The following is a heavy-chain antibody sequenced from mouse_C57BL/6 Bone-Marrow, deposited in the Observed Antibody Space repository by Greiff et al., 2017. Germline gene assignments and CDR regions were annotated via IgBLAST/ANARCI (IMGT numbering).Heavy chain of an antibody. CDR1: GFTFSSYG. Sequence: DVHLVESGGDLVKPGGSLKLSCAASGFTFSSYGMSWVRQTPDKRLEWVATISSGGSYTYYPDSVKGRFTISRDNAKNTLYLQMSSLKSEDTAMYYCARQRTGYYFDYWGQGTTLPGSS. V-gene: IGHV5-6*01. CDR3: ARQRTGYYFDY. J-gene: IGHJ2*01. CDR2: ISSGGSYT. D-gene: IGHD4-1*01.